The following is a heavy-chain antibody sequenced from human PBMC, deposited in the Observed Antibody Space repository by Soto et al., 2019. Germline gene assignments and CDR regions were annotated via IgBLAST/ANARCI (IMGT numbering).Heavy chain of an antibody. CDR1: GDTFSTYT. V-gene: IGHV1-69*02. CDR3: ARGGYSGSWYSVGNWFAP. D-gene: IGHD6-13*01. CDR2: IIPLLGIT. Sequence: QVQLVQSGAEVKKPGSSVKVSCKASGDTFSTYTITWVRQAPGPGLEWMARIIPLLGITNYAQKFQGRVTITADKSTSTAYMELTNLTSDDTAVYYCARGGYSGSWYSVGNWFAPWGQGTLVTVSS. J-gene: IGHJ5*02.